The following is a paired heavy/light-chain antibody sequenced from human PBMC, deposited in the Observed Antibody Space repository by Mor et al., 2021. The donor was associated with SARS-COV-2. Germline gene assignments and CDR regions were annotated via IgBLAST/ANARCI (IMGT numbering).Heavy chain of an antibody. CDR3: ARERVVSGWYENGIYYYGMDV. CDR2: IWYDGSNK. V-gene: IGHV3-33*01. J-gene: IGHJ6*02. CDR1: GFTFSSYG. D-gene: IGHD6-19*01. Sequence: QVQLVESGGGVVQPGRSLRLSCAASGFTFSSYGMHWVRQAPGKGLEWVAVIWYDGSNKYYADSVKGRFTISRDNSKNTLYLQMNSLRAEDTAVYYCARERVVSGWYENGIYYYGMDVWGQGTTVTVSS.
Light chain of an antibody. Sequence: QSALTQPPSASGSPGQSVTISCTGTSSDVGGYNYVSWYQQHPGKAPKLMIYEVSKRPSGVPDRFSGSKSGNTASLTVSGLQAEDEADYYCSSYAGSNILFGGGTKLTVL. CDR1: SSDVGGYNY. CDR3: SSYAGSNIL. CDR2: EVS. J-gene: IGLJ2*01. V-gene: IGLV2-8*01.